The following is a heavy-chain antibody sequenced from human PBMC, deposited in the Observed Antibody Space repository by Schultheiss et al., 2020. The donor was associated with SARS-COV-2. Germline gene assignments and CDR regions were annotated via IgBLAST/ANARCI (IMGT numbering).Heavy chain of an antibody. J-gene: IGHJ6*02. D-gene: IGHD2-2*02. CDR1: GGSFSGYY. CDR3: ARDYCSSTSWYKPRGHGMDV. Sequence: SQTLSLTCAVYGGSFSGYYWSWIRQPPGKGLEWIGEINHSGSTNYNPSLKSRVTISIDTSKNQFSLNLTSVTAADTAVYYCARDYCSSTSWYKPRGHGMDVWGQGTTVTVSS. V-gene: IGHV4-34*01. CDR2: INHSGST.